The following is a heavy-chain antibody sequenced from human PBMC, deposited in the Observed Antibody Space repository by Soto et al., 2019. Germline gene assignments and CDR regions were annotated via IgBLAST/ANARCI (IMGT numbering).Heavy chain of an antibody. Sequence: QVQLVQSGAEVKKPGASVKVSCKASGYTFTSYYMHWVRQAPGQGLEWMGILNPSGGSTSSAQKFKGRVTMTRDTSTSTVYMELSSLRSEDTAVYYCARVHGDYAYWGQGTLVTVSS. V-gene: IGHV1-46*03. J-gene: IGHJ4*02. CDR1: GYTFTSYY. D-gene: IGHD4-17*01. CDR3: ARVHGDYAY. CDR2: LNPSGGST.